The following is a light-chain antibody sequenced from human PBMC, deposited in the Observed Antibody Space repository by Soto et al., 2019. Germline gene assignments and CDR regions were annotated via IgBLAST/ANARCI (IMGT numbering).Light chain of an antibody. J-gene: IGLJ1*01. CDR1: SSDVGGYNS. Sequence: QSASVSGAPGQSITISCTGTSSDVGGYNSVSWYRQYPGKAPKLIIFDVTDRPSGISTRFSGSKSGNTASLTISGLQAEDEAVFYCTSYTSSSTTVFGTGTKVTVL. V-gene: IGLV2-14*01. CDR3: TSYTSSSTTV. CDR2: DVT.